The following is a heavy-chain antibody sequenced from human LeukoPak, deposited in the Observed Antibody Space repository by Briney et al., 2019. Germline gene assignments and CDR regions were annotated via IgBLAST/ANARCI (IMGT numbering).Heavy chain of an antibody. D-gene: IGHD5-18*01. J-gene: IGHJ4*02. CDR3: ATDLGHSYGYYFDY. Sequence: GGALRLSCAASGFIFSSYSMNWVRQAPGKGLEWVSSIISNSGYTYYADSVKGRFTISRDNAKKSLYLQMNSLRAEDTAVYYCATDLGHSYGYYFDYWGQGTLVTVS. CDR1: GFIFSSYS. CDR2: IISNSGYT. V-gene: IGHV3-21*01.